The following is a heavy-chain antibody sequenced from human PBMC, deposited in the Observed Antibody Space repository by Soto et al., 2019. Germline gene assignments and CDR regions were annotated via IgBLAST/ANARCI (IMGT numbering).Heavy chain of an antibody. CDR3: ARAYSSWYWDY. V-gene: IGHV4-31*03. Sequence: SETLCLTCTVSGGSIRSRGFYWTWIRQHPGKGLEWIGYIYYSGSTYYNPSLKSRATISPDTSKNQFSLKLDSVTVADTAVYYCARAYSSWYWDYWGLGTLVTVSS. J-gene: IGHJ4*02. CDR1: GGSIRSRGFY. CDR2: IYYSGST. D-gene: IGHD6-13*01.